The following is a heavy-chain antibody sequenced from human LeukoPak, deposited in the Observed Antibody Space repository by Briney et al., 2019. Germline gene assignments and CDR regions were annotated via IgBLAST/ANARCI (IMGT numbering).Heavy chain of an antibody. V-gene: IGHV1-69*05. J-gene: IGHJ3*02. D-gene: IGHD2-21*02. CDR1: GGTFSSYA. CDR2: IIPIFGTA. CDR3: ASGIVVVTARGAFDI. Sequence: GASVQVSCKASGGTFSSYAISWVRQAPGQGLEWVGGIIPIFGTANYAQKFQGRVTITTDESTSTASMELSSLRSEDTAVYYCASGIVVVTARGAFDIWGQGTMVTVSS.